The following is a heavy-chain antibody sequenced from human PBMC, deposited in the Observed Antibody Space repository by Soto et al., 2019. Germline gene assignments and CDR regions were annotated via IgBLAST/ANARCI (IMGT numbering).Heavy chain of an antibody. Sequence: EVQLLESGGGLVQPGGSLRLSCAASGITFSTCTMGWFRQAPGKGLEWVSSLIASGDITYYADSVKGRFTVSRDNSKSTMFLQMNNLRAEDTAVYYCAKDLRGPEAGTWYFDYWGQGTLSTVSS. V-gene: IGHV3-23*01. D-gene: IGHD6-13*01. J-gene: IGHJ4*02. CDR2: LIASGDIT. CDR1: GITFSTCT. CDR3: AKDLRGPEAGTWYFDY.